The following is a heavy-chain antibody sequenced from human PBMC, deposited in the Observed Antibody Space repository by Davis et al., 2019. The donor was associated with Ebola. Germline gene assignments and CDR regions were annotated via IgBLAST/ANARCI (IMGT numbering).Heavy chain of an antibody. Sequence: GESLKISCAASGFTFSSYSMNWVRQAPGKGLEWVSSISSSSSYIYYADSVKGRFTISRDNAKNSLYLQMNSLRAEDTAVYYCARAGRGVVVRWFDPWGQGTLVTVSS. CDR3: ARAGRGVVVRWFDP. CDR2: ISSSSSYI. V-gene: IGHV3-21*01. CDR1: GFTFSSYS. D-gene: IGHD2-2*01. J-gene: IGHJ5*02.